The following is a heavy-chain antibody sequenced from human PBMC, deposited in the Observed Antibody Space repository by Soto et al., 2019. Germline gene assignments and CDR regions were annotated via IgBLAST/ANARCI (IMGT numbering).Heavy chain of an antibody. Sequence: EVQLVASGGGLVQPGGSLRLSCVVSGFTLSDYYMDWVRQAPGKGLEWIGRTRSKAKSYTTEYAASVEVRFTILRDDSRSSLFLQMNSLETDDTAVYYCARGGKEHITHYFIDYWGQGTLVTVSS. D-gene: IGHD3-9*01. CDR3: ARGGKEHITHYFIDY. J-gene: IGHJ4*02. CDR2: TRSKAKSYTT. CDR1: GFTLSDYY. V-gene: IGHV3-72*01.